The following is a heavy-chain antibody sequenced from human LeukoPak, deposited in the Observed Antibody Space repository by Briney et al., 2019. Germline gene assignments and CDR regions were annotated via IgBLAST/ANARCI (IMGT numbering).Heavy chain of an antibody. Sequence: SETLSLTCTVSGYSISSGYYWGWIRQPPGKGLEWIGSIYHSGSTYYNPSLKSRVTISVDTSKSQFSLKLSSVTAADTAVYYCARAWSRTNWFDPWGQGTLVTVSS. D-gene: IGHD2-8*02. V-gene: IGHV4-38-2*02. CDR1: GYSISSGYY. CDR2: IYHSGST. J-gene: IGHJ5*02. CDR3: ARAWSRTNWFDP.